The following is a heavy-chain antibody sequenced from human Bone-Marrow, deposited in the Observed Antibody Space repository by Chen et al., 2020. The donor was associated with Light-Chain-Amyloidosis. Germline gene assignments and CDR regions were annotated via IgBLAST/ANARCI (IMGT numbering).Heavy chain of an antibody. CDR3: ARRRDGYNFDY. D-gene: IGHD5-12*01. V-gene: IGHV5-51*01. J-gene: IGHJ4*02. CDR1: GYTFHNYW. CDR2: IYPDDSDA. Sequence: EVQLEQSGPEVKKPGESLKISCKGSGYTFHNYWIGWVRQMPRKGLEWMGVIYPDDSDARYSPSFEGQVTISADKSITTAYLQWRSLKASDTAMYYCARRRDGYNFDYWGQGTLVTVSS.